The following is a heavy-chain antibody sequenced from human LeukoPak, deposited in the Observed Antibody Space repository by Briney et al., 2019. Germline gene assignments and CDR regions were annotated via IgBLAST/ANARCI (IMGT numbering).Heavy chain of an antibody. CDR1: GGTLSSYA. CDR3: AASGYSTSPLDY. CDR2: IIPIFGTA. D-gene: IGHD3-22*01. J-gene: IGHJ4*02. V-gene: IGHV1-69*05. Sequence: GASVKVSCKASGGTLSSYAISWVRQAPGQGLEWMGRIIPIFGTANYAQKFQGRVTITTDESTSTAYMELCSLRSEDTAVYYCAASGYSTSPLDYWGQGTLVTVSS.